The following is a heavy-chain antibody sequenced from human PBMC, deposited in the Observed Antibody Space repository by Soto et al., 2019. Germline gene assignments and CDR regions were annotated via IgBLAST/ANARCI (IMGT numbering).Heavy chain of an antibody. CDR2: INHSGST. CDR3: ARGEGSGYFDY. CDR1: GGSFSGYY. V-gene: IGHV4-34*01. Sequence: SETLSLTCAVYGGSFSGYYWSWIRQPPGKGLEWIGEINHSGSTNYNPSLKSRVTISVDTSKNQFSLKLSSVTAADTAVYYCARGEGSGYFDYWGQGTLVTVSS. D-gene: IGHD3-10*01. J-gene: IGHJ4*02.